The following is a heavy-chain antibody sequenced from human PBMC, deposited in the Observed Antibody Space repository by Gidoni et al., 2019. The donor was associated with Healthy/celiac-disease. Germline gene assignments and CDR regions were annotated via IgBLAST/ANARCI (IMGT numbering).Heavy chain of an antibody. CDR1: GFTFSSYA. V-gene: IGHV3-23*01. CDR2: ISGSGGST. J-gene: IGHJ3*02. CDR3: AKTIEGYCTNGVCYTWVNAFDI. D-gene: IGHD2-8*01. Sequence: EVQLLESGGGLVQPGGSLRLSCAASGFTFSSYAMSWVRQAPGKGLEWVSAISGSGGSTYYADSVKGRFTISRDNSKNTLYLQMNSLRAEDTDVYYCAKTIEGYCTNGVCYTWVNAFDIWGQGTMVTVSS.